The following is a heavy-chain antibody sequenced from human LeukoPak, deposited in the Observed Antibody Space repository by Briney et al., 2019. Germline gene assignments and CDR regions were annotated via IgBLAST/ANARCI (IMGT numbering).Heavy chain of an antibody. Sequence: SGGSLRLSCAASGFTVSSNYMSWVRQASGKGLEWVSVIYSGGSTYYADSVKGRFTISRDNSKNTLHLQMNSLRPEDTAVYYCARDLAVAGTRTFDYWGQGTLVTVSS. CDR1: GFTVSSNY. J-gene: IGHJ4*02. V-gene: IGHV3-66*01. CDR2: IYSGGST. CDR3: ARDLAVAGTRTFDY. D-gene: IGHD6-19*01.